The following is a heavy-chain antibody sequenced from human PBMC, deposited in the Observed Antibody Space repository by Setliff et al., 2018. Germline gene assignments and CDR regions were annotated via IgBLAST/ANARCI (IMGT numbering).Heavy chain of an antibody. CDR3: ARGYRGYYNFWSGSQGANWFDP. Sequence: SVKVSCKASGGTFSSYAISWVRQAPGQGLEWMGGITPIFGTANYAQKFQGRVTITADESTSTAYMELSSLRSEDTAVYYCARGYRGYYNFWSGSQGANWFDPWGQGTLVTVSS. D-gene: IGHD3-3*01. J-gene: IGHJ5*02. V-gene: IGHV1-69*13. CDR1: GGTFSSYA. CDR2: ITPIFGTA.